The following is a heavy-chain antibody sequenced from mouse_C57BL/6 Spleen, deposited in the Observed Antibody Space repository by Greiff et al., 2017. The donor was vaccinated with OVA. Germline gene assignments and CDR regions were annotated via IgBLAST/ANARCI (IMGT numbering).Heavy chain of an antibody. Sequence: VQLQQSGAELVKPGASVKISCKASGYAFSSYWMNWVKQRPGKGLEWIGQIYPGDGDTNYNGKFKGKATLTADKSSSTAYMQLSSLTSEDSAVYFCARSRAYYSNWFAYWGQGTLVTVSA. J-gene: IGHJ3*01. CDR2: IYPGDGDT. D-gene: IGHD2-5*01. CDR3: ARSRAYYSNWFAY. CDR1: GYAFSSYW. V-gene: IGHV1-80*01.